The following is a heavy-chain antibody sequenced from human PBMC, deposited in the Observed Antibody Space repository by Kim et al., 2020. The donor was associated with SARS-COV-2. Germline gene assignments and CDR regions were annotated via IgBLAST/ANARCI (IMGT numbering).Heavy chain of an antibody. J-gene: IGHJ4*01. CDR1: GFTFSSYA. CDR2: ISYDGSNK. D-gene: IGHD3-16*01. CDR3: ARDRLGYSRFWGLGY. V-gene: IGHV3-30*04. Sequence: GGSLRLSCAASGFTFSSYAMHWVRQAPGKGLEWVTVISYDGSNKYYADSVKGRFTISRDNSKNTLYLQMNSLRAEDTAVYYCARDRLGYSRFWGLGYWG.